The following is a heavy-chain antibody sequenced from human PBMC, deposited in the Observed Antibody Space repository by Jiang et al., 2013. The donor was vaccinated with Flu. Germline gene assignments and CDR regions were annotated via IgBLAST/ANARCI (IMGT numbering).Heavy chain of an antibody. CDR2: IYYSGST. CDR3: ARGVFGSGSYYYYGMDV. V-gene: IGHV4-59*01. J-gene: IGHJ6*02. D-gene: IGHD3-10*01. Sequence: LLKPSETLSLTCTVSGGSISSYYWSWIRQPPGKGLEWIGYIYYSGSTNYNPSLKSRVTISVDTSKNQFSLKLSSVTAADTAVYYCARGVFGSGSYYYYGMDVWGQGDHGHRLL. CDR1: GGSISSYY.